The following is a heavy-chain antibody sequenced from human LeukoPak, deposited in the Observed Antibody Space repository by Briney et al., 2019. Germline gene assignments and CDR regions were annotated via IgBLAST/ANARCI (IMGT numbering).Heavy chain of an antibody. D-gene: IGHD6-13*01. J-gene: IGHJ4*02. CDR2: INPSSGGT. V-gene: IGHV1-2*02. CDR3: AREEVIAAAGPTLDY. CDR1: GYTFTDYY. Sequence: ASVKVSCKASGYTFTDYYMHSVRQAPGQGLEWMGWINPSSGGTNYAQKFQGRVTMTRDTSISTAYMELSRLRSDDTAVFYCAREEVIAAAGPTLDYWGQGALVTVSS.